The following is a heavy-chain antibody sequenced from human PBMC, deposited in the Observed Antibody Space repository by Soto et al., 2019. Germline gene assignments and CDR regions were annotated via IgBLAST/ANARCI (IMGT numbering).Heavy chain of an antibody. J-gene: IGHJ5*02. CDR3: LRDGGLT. D-gene: IGHD3-16*01. V-gene: IGHV3-7*04. CDR2: INQDGSDK. CDR1: GFSFSTYC. Sequence: EVQLVESGGDLVQPGGSLRLSCAASGFSFSTYCMSWVRQAPGKGLEWVAHINQDGSDKYYVDSVKGRFTISRDNTKNSLFLQMNSLRAEDTAVYYCLRDGGLTWGQGTLVTVSS.